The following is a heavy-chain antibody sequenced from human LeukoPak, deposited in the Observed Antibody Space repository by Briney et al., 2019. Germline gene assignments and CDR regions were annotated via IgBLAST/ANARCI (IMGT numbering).Heavy chain of an antibody. J-gene: IGHJ4*02. CDR3: ARETPPVGGSHDDYDY. CDR2: ISSSGSTI. D-gene: IGHD1-26*01. Sequence: PGGSLRLSCAASGFTFSSYEMNWVRQAPGKGLEWVSYISSSGSTIYYADSVKGRFTISRDNAKNSLYLQMNSLRAEDTAVYYCARETPPVGGSHDDYDYWGQGTLDTVSS. V-gene: IGHV3-48*03. CDR1: GFTFSSYE.